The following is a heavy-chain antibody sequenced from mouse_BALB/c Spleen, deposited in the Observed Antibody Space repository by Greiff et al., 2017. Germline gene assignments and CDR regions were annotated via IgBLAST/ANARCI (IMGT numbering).Heavy chain of an antibody. V-gene: IGHV1-15*01. Sequence: QVHVKQSGAELVRPGASVTLSCKASGYTFTDYEMHWVKQTPVHGLEWIGAIDPETGGTAYNQKFKGKATLTADKSSSTAYMELRSLTSEDSAVYYCTRAFYYYGSGGYFDVWGAGTTVTVSS. J-gene: IGHJ1*01. CDR1: GYTFTDYE. CDR3: TRAFYYYGSGGYFDV. CDR2: IDPETGGT. D-gene: IGHD1-1*01.